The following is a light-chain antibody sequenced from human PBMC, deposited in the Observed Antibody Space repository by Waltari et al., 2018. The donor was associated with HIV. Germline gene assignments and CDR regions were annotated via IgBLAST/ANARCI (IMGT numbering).Light chain of an antibody. Sequence: VLTQSPATLSLSPGETAILSCRASHIIRNYLAWYQQRPGQPPRLLFYDTSNGATGVPARFSGSGSGTDFSLTIASLEAEDVAIYYCHQCSDWPFTFGPGTKVDI. CDR3: HQCSDWPFT. V-gene: IGKV3-11*01. CDR1: HIIRNY. J-gene: IGKJ3*01. CDR2: DTS.